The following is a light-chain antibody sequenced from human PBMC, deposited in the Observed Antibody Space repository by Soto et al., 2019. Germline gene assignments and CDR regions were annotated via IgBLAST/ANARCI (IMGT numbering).Light chain of an antibody. J-gene: IGKJ4*01. CDR3: QRYDNYPLS. V-gene: IGKV1-5*01. CDR2: DAS. CDR1: QSVRSW. Sequence: DIQMTQSPSTLSASVGDRVTITCRASQSVRSWLAWYQQKPGRAPKFLIYDASSLESGVPTRFSGSGSGSEVTLAISNLQPDDFATYYRQRYDNYPLSFGGGTKWIS.